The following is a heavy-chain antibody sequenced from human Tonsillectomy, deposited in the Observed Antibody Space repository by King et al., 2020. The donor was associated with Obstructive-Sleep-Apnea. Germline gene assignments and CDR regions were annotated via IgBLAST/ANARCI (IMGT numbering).Heavy chain of an antibody. V-gene: IGHV2-5*02. CDR1: GFSLSTSGVG. Sequence: ITLKESGPTLVKPTQTLTLTCTFSGFSLSTSGVGVGWIRQPPGKAPEWLALIYWDVDKRYSPSLKSRLTITKDTSKNQVVLTMTNMDPVDTATYYCSHRHYEQWLAYSDYWGQGTLVTVSS. CDR2: IYWDVDK. J-gene: IGHJ4*02. D-gene: IGHD6-19*01. CDR3: SHRHYEQWLAYSDY.